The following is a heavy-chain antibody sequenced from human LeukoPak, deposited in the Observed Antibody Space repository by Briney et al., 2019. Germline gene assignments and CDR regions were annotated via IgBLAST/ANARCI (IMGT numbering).Heavy chain of an antibody. D-gene: IGHD4-17*01. CDR3: ARDRYGDYAS. CDR1: GLTFSASW. V-gene: IGHV3-7*01. CDR2: INQDGSEQ. Sequence: GGSLRLSCAASGLTFSASWMSWVRQAPGRGLEWVATINQDGSEQYYVDSVKGRFTISRDNAENSLFLHMSSLRVEDTALDYCARDRYGDYASWGQGTLVTVSS. J-gene: IGHJ4*02.